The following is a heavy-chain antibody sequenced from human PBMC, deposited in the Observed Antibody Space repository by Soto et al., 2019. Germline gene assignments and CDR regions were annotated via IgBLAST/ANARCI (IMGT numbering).Heavy chain of an antibody. J-gene: IGHJ4*02. V-gene: IGHV1-18*01. CDR2: IITNNGKT. CDR3: ARSEDDCTNGVCSGIDY. D-gene: IGHD2-8*01. CDR1: GYTFTSYG. Sequence: ASVKVSCKASGYTFTSYGISWVRQAPGQGLERMGGIITNNGKTNYAQKLQGRVTITTDESTSTAYMELSSLRSEDTAVYYCARSEDDCTNGVCSGIDYWGQGTLVTVSS.